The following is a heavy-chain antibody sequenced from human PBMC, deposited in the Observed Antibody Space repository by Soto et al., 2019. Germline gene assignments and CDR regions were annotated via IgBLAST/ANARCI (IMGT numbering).Heavy chain of an antibody. CDR3: VRPYYSSSWFPFDL. CDR2: INSGDGTT. V-gene: IGHV3-11*01. D-gene: IGHD6-13*01. Sequence: GGSLRLSCTGSGFDFGDYCMSWIRQAPGKGLEWVSYINSGDGTTYYTDSVKGRFTISRDNAKKTVYLQMSSLRVEDTALYYCVRPYYSSSWFPFDLWGQGTRGTV. CDR1: GFDFGDYC. J-gene: IGHJ4*02.